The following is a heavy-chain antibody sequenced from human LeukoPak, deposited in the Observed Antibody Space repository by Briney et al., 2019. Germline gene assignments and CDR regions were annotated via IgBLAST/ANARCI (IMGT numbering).Heavy chain of an antibody. CDR3: AKDSVFSGNGGGWDFDN. D-gene: IGHD5-12*01. CDR1: GFTFTTYS. CDR2: ISSCSSAI. V-gene: IGHV3-21*01. J-gene: IGHJ4*02. Sequence: GGSLRLSCEASGFTFTTYSMTWVRQAPGKGLEWVSIISSCSSAIFSADALKGRFTISRDDAKNLLYLDMNSLRAEDTAVYYCAKDSVFSGNGGGWDFDNWGQGTLVTVSS.